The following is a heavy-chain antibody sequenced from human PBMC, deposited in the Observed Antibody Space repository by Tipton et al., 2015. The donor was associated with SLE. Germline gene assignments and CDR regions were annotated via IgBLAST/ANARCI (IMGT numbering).Heavy chain of an antibody. CDR2: IYYSGST. Sequence: TLSLTCTVSGGSISSSSYYWGWVRQTPGKGLEWIGSIYYSGSTFYSQSLKSRVTISADTSQNQFSLKLSSVTAADTAMYYCARGYSSVWLLGGMDVWGQGTTVTVSS. CDR3: ARGYSSVWLLGGMDV. J-gene: IGHJ6*02. V-gene: IGHV4-39*07. D-gene: IGHD6-19*01. CDR1: GGSISSSSYY.